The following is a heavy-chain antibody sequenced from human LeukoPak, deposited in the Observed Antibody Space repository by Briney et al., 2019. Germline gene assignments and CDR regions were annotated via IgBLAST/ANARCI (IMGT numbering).Heavy chain of an antibody. CDR1: GATFTNYA. CDR2: IIPIFGAP. Sequence: SVKVSCKTSGATFTNYAFTWLRQAPGQGLEWMGGIIPIFGAPEYAQKFQGRVTITADESTGTTYMELSSLRSEDTAVYYCAREEYYGRSLGVPYWGQGTLVTVSS. V-gene: IGHV1-69*13. CDR3: AREEYYGRSLGVPY. J-gene: IGHJ4*02. D-gene: IGHD2-21*01.